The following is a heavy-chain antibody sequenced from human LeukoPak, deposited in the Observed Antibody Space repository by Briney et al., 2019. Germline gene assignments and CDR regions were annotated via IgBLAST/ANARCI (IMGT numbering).Heavy chain of an antibody. V-gene: IGHV3-48*03. CDR3: AEIGITMIGGV. D-gene: IGHD3-10*02. J-gene: IGHJ6*04. Sequence: GGSLRLSCAASGFTLSSYEMNWVRQPPGKGLEGVSYISSSGSTIYYADSVKGRFTISRHNAKNSLYLQMNRLRAEDTAVYYCAEIGITMIGGVWGKGTTVTISS. CDR1: GFTLSSYE. CDR2: ISSSGSTI.